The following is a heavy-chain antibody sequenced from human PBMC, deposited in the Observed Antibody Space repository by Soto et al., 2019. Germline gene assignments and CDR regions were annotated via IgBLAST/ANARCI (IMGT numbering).Heavy chain of an antibody. CDR3: ARHLGYCSTTNCYAWFAP. CDR2: IYYSGST. J-gene: IGHJ5*02. D-gene: IGHD2-2*01. Sequence: SETLSLTCTVSGGSISSGGYYWSWIRQHPGKGLEWIGYIYYSGSTNYNPSLKSRVTISADTSKNQFSLKLSSVTAADTAVYYCARHLGYCSTTNCYAWFAPWGQGTLVTVSS. V-gene: IGHV4-61*08. CDR1: GGSISSGGYY.